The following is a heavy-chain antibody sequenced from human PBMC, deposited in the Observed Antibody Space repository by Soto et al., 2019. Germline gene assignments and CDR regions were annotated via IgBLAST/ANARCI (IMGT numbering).Heavy chain of an antibody. V-gene: IGHV3-66*01. CDR1: GFTVSSNY. CDR2: IYSGGST. D-gene: IGHD1-1*01. Sequence: EVQLVESGGGLVQPGGSLRLSCAASGFTVSSNYMSWVRQAPGKGLEWVSVIYSGGSTYYADSVKGRFTISRDDSKYNPCLDPNSLRSSDTAVYYRPTAKIRLPWLSDYWGQGTLVTVSS. CDR3: PTAKIRLPWLSDY. J-gene: IGHJ4*02.